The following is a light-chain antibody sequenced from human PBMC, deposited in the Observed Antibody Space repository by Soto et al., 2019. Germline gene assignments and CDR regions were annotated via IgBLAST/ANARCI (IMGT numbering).Light chain of an antibody. CDR2: AAS. CDR1: QSISSY. CDR3: QQLNSYPVT. V-gene: IGKV1-39*01. J-gene: IGKJ5*01. Sequence: DIQMTQSPSSVSASVGDRVSITCLASQSISSYLNWYQQKPGKAPKLLIYAASSLQSGVPSRFSGSGSGTDFTLTISSLQPEDFATYYCQQLNSYPVTFGQGTRLEIK.